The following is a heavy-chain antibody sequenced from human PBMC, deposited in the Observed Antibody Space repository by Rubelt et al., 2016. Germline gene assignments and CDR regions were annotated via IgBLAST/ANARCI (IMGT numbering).Heavy chain of an antibody. CDR2: IYYSGST. CDR3: ARTPLEHTYYYGSGSAS. CDR1: GGSISSSSYY. J-gene: IGHJ5*02. V-gene: IGHV4-39*01. Sequence: QLQLQESCPGLVKPSETLSLTCTVSGGSISSSSYYWGWIRQPPGKGLEWIGSIYYSGSTYYNPSLKSRVTISVDTSKNQFSLKLSSVTAADTAVYYCARTPLEHTYYYGSGSASWGQGTLVTVSS. D-gene: IGHD3-10*01.